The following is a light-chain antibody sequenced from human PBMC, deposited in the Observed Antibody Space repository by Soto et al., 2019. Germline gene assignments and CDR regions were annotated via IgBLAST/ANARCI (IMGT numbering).Light chain of an antibody. CDR1: QSVRSL. CDR2: DAS. V-gene: IGKV3-11*01. Sequence: EIVLTQSPATLSLSLGERATLSCRASQSVRSLLAWCQQKSGQAPRLLIYDASNRAPGIPARFSGSGSGTDFTLTISSLEPGDFALYYCQQRSNWPLTFGAGTKVEIK. J-gene: IGKJ4*01. CDR3: QQRSNWPLT.